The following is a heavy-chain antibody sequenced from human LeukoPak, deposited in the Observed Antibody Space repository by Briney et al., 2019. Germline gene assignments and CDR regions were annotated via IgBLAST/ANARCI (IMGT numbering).Heavy chain of an antibody. CDR1: GYTFTSYG. J-gene: IGHJ4*02. V-gene: IGHV1-18*01. Sequence: GASVKVSCKASGYTFTSYGVSWVRQAPGQGLEWMGWISAYNGNTNYAQKFQGRVTMTTDTSTGTAYMELRSLGSDDTAVYYCARDRDAGAPASTYVYWGQGTLVTVSS. D-gene: IGHD1-26*01. CDR3: ARDRDAGAPASTYVY. CDR2: ISAYNGNT.